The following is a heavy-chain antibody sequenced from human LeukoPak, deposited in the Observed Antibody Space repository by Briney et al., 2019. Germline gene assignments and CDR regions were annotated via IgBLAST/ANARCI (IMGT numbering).Heavy chain of an antibody. CDR1: GDAFSSHY. Sequence: SETLSLTCAVSGDAFSSHYWTWIRQSPGTGLEWIGYISHIGRTNYNPSLKSRVTISIDTSKNQFSLKLRSVTAADTAVYYCARDLVTVTKGFDIWGQGTMVSVSS. CDR3: ARDLVTVTKGFDI. J-gene: IGHJ3*02. V-gene: IGHV4-59*11. D-gene: IGHD4-17*01. CDR2: ISHIGRT.